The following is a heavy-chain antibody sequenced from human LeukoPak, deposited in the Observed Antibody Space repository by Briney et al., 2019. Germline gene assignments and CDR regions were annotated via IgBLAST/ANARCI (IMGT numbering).Heavy chain of an antibody. CDR3: AKDQDIVATIGYFEY. CDR2: IYSGDNT. Sequence: GGSLRLSCAASGFTVSSNYMSWVRQAPGKGLEWVSVIYSGDNTYYADSVKGRFTISRDNSKNTLYLQMNSLRAEDTAVYYCAKDQDIVATIGYFEYWGQGTLVTVSS. V-gene: IGHV3-53*05. D-gene: IGHD5-12*01. CDR1: GFTVSSNY. J-gene: IGHJ4*02.